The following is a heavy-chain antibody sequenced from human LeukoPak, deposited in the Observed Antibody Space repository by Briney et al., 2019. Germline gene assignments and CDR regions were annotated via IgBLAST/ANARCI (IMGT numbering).Heavy chain of an antibody. D-gene: IGHD1-7*01. CDR1: GGSFSGYY. CDR3: AGLTGTMSD. V-gene: IGHV4-34*01. J-gene: IGHJ4*02. Sequence: SETLSLTCAVYGGSFSGYYWSWIRQPPGKGLEWIGEINHSGSTNYNPSLKSRVTISVDTSQNQFSLKLSSVTAADTAVYYCAGLTGTMSDWGQGTLVTVSS. CDR2: INHSGST.